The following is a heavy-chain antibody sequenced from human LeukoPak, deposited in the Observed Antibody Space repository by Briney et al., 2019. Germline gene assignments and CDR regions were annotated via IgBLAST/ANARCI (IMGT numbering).Heavy chain of an antibody. D-gene: IGHD2-2*01. CDR3: ARGRRPFRYCSSTSCHNMDV. J-gene: IGHJ6*03. V-gene: IGHV1-2*02. Sequence: ASVKVSCKASGYTFTGYYMHWVRQAPGQGLEWMGWINPNSGGTNYAQKFQGRVTMTRDTSISTAYMELSRLRSDDTAVYYCARGRRPFRYCSSTSCHNMDVWDKGTTVTVSS. CDR2: INPNSGGT. CDR1: GYTFTGYY.